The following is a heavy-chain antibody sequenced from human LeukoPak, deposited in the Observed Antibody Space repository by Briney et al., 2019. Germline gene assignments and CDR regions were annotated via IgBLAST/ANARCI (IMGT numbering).Heavy chain of an antibody. Sequence: SQTLPLTCAISGDSVSSNSVTWNWIRQSPSRGLEWLGRTYYRSTWCNDYAVSVRGRITVNPDTSKNQFSLHLNSVTPEDTAVYYCARRLTQYDCFDPWGQGILVTVSS. CDR3: ARRLTQYDCFDP. J-gene: IGHJ5*02. CDR1: GDSVSSNSVT. CDR2: TYYRSTWCN. V-gene: IGHV6-1*01. D-gene: IGHD2-2*01.